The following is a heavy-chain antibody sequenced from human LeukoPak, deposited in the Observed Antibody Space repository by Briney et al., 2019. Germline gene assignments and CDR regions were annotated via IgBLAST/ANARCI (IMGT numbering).Heavy chain of an antibody. V-gene: IGHV1-18*04. Sequence: ASVKVSCKASGYTFTGYYMHWVRQAPGQGLEWMGWISAYNGSTNYAQKLQGRVTMTTDTSTSTAYMELRSLRSDDTAVYYCARDSGYDSLYYMDVWGKGTTVTVSS. D-gene: IGHD5-12*01. CDR3: ARDSGYDSLYYMDV. J-gene: IGHJ6*03. CDR1: GYTFTGYY. CDR2: ISAYNGST.